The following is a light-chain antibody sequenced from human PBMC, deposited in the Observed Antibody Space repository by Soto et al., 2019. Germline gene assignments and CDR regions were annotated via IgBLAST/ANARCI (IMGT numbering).Light chain of an antibody. CDR1: SSDVGGYNY. J-gene: IGLJ2*01. CDR3: SSYTANNTRV. Sequence: QSVLTQPASVSGSPGQSITISCTGTSSDVGGYNYVSWYQQHPGKAPKLMIYDVSDRPSGVSNRFSGSKSGNTASLSISGLQAEDEADYYCSSYTANNTRVFGGGTKLTVL. V-gene: IGLV2-14*01. CDR2: DVS.